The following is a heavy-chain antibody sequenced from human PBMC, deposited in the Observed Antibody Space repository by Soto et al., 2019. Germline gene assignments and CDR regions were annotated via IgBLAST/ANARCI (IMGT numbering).Heavy chain of an antibody. V-gene: IGHV3-74*01. D-gene: IGHD5-12*01. CDR3: TRTLATLDF. Sequence: LRLSCAASGFTFSNYWMHWVRQAPGKGLVWVSRINSDGSSTNYADSVKGRFTISRDNANNTVYLQMNSLRAEDTAVYYCTRTLATLDFWGQGTLVTVSS. CDR1: GFTFSNYW. J-gene: IGHJ4*02. CDR2: INSDGSST.